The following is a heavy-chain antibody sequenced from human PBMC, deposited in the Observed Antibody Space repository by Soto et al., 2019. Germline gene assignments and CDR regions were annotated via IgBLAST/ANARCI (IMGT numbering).Heavy chain of an antibody. V-gene: IGHV3-11*01. CDR2: ISSSGSTI. CDR1: GFTFSDYY. Sequence: GGSLRLSCAASGFTFSDYYMSWIRQAPGKGLEWVSYISSSGSTIYYADSVKGGFTISRDNAKNSLYVQMNSLRAEDTAVYYCARARNDFWSGYYTRYYYYMDVWGKGTTVTVSS. CDR3: ARARNDFWSGYYTRYYYYMDV. J-gene: IGHJ6*03. D-gene: IGHD3-3*01.